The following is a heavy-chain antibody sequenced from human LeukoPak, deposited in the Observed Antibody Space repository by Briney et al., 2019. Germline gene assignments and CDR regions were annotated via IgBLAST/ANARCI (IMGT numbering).Heavy chain of an antibody. CDR1: GGSISSYY. CDR3: ARDGDCSGGSCYSGYFDY. CDR2: IYYSGST. V-gene: IGHV4-59*01. Sequence: PSETLSLTCTVSGGSISSYYWSWIRQPPGKGLEWIGYIYYSGSTNYNPSLKSRVTISVDTSKNQFSLKLSSVTAADTAVYYCARDGDCSGGSCYSGYFDYWGQGTLVTVSS. D-gene: IGHD2-15*01. J-gene: IGHJ4*02.